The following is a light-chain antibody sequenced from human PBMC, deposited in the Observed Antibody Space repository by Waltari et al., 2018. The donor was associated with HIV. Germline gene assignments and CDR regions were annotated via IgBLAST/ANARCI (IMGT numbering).Light chain of an antibody. CDR1: SSTIGNHY. V-gene: IGLV1-51*01. CDR3: GTWDSSLSAVV. CDR2: DNN. J-gene: IGLJ2*01. Sequence: QSVLTQPPSVSAAPCQKATISCSGSSSTIGNHYVSGYQPLPGTAPKLLIYDNNKRPSGIPDRFSGSKSGTSATLGITGLQTGDEADYYCGTWDSSLSAVVFGGGTKLTVL.